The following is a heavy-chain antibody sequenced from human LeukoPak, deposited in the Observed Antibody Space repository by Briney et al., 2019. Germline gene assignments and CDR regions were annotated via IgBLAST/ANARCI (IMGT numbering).Heavy chain of an antibody. CDR2: ISSSSSTI. J-gene: IGHJ4*02. D-gene: IGHD2-15*01. Sequence: PGGSLRLSCAASGFTFSSYSMNWVRQAPGKGLEWVSYISSSSSTIYYADSVKGRFTISRDNAKNSLYLQMNSLRAEDTAVYYCASLCSGGTCFSPYWGQGTLVSVSS. CDR1: GFTFSSYS. V-gene: IGHV3-48*01. CDR3: ASLCSGGTCFSPY.